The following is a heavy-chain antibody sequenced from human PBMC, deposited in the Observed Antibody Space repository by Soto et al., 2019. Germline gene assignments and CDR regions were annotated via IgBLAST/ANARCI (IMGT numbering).Heavy chain of an antibody. J-gene: IGHJ4*02. CDR2: IYYSGST. D-gene: IGHD3-22*01. Sequence: QVQLQESGPGLVKPSQTLSLTCTVSGGSISSGGYYWSWIRQHPGKGLEWIGYIYYSGSTYYNPSIKSRVTISVDTSKNQFSLKLSSVTAADTAVYYCARSHDSSGYYVYWGQGTLVTVSS. V-gene: IGHV4-31*03. CDR1: GGSISSGGYY. CDR3: ARSHDSSGYYVY.